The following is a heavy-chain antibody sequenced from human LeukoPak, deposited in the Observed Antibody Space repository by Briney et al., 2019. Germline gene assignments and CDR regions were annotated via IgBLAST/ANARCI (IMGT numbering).Heavy chain of an antibody. V-gene: IGHV1-18*01. D-gene: IGHD3-3*01. J-gene: IGHJ6*03. CDR1: GYTFTSYG. CDR3: ARDNFWSGYPFYYYYYYMDV. Sequence: ASVKVSCKASGYTFTSYGISWVRQAPGQGLEWMGWISAYNGNINYAQKLQGRVTMTTDTSTSTAYMELRSLRSDDTAVYYCARDNFWSGYPFYYYYYYMDVWGKGTTVTVSS. CDR2: ISAYNGNI.